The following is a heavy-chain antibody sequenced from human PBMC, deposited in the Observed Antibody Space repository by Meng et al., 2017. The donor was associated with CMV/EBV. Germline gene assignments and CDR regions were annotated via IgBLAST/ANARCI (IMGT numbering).Heavy chain of an antibody. CDR3: AKDNAHGGSYFDI. CDR1: GFTFSTYA. V-gene: IGHV3-23*01. Sequence: ESLKISCAASGFTFSTYAMSWVRQAPGKGLEWVSAISGSATSTYYADSVTGRFTISRDNSKRTLFLQMNSLRAEDTAIYYCAKDNAHGGSYFDIWGQGILVTVSS. CDR2: ISGSATST. J-gene: IGHJ4*02. D-gene: IGHD2-15*01.